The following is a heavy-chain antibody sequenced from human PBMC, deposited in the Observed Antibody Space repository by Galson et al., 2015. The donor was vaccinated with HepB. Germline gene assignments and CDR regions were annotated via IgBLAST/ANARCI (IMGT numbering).Heavy chain of an antibody. CDR1: GYSFINYW. J-gene: IGHJ4*01. V-gene: IGHV5-10-1*01. CDR2: IDPDDSYV. Sequence: QSGAEVKKPGESLRISCKGSGYSFINYWISWVRQKPGKGLEWMGRIDPDDSYVNYSPSFQAHVTISADKAITTAYLQWSSLKASDSATYYCVRQDYSGLVGYWGHGTLVAVSS. CDR3: VRQDYSGLVGY. D-gene: IGHD3-10*01.